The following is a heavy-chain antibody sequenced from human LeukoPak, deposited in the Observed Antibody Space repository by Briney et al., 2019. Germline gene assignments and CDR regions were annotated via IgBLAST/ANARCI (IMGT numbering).Heavy chain of an antibody. CDR2: IIPIFGTA. V-gene: IGHV1-69*05. J-gene: IGHJ3*02. Sequence: AASVKVSCKASGGTFSSYAISWVRQAPGQGLEWMGGIIPIFGTANYAQKFQGRVTMTRDTSISTAYMELSSLTSEDTAVYYCARDARGAAAADDPLDIWGQGTTVTVSS. CDR1: GGTFSSYA. CDR3: ARDARGAAAADDPLDI. D-gene: IGHD6-13*01.